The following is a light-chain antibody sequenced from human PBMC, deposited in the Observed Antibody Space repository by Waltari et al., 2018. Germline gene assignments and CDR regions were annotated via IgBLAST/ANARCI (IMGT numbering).Light chain of an antibody. CDR3: QQYNSYSTT. Sequence: DIQMTQFPSTLSASVGDRVTITCRASQDIITWLAWYQQKPAQAPNLLIFRASSVGSGVPSRFSGSGSGTEFTLTIISLQPDDFSTYYCQQYNSYSTTFGGETKVEVK. CDR1: QDIITW. CDR2: RAS. J-gene: IGKJ4*01. V-gene: IGKV1-5*03.